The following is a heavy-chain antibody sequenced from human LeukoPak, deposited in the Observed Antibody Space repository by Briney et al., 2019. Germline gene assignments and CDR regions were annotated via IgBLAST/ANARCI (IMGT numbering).Heavy chain of an antibody. V-gene: IGHV3-21*01. CDR2: ISSSSSYI. CDR3: ARAIWSRNGYNYDY. D-gene: IGHD5-24*01. Sequence: GGSLRLSCAASGFKFSSHSMHWVRQAPGKGLEWVSCISSSSSYIYYADSVKGRFTISRDNGKYSLYLQMNSLRAEDTAVYYCARAIWSRNGYNYDYWGQGTPVTVSS. J-gene: IGHJ4*02. CDR1: GFKFSSHS.